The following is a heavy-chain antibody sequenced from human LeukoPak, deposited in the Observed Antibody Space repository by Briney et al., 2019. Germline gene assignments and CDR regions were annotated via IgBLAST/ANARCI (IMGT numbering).Heavy chain of an antibody. CDR2: IYYSGST. CDR1: GGSVNSGNYY. J-gene: IGHJ4*02. Sequence: SETLSLTCTVSGGSVNSGNYYWSWIRQPPGKGLEWIGFIYYSGSTNYNPSLKSRVTISVDTSKNQFSLKLSSVTAADTAVYYCARDPSGYFNYWGQGTQATVSS. CDR3: ARDPSGYFNY. V-gene: IGHV4-61*01. D-gene: IGHD3-22*01.